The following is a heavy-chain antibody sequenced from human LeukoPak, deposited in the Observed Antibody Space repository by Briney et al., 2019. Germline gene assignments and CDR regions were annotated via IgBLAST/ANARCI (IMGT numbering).Heavy chain of an antibody. CDR3: ARARSCSSTSCSHFDY. D-gene: IGHD2-2*01. Sequence: ASVRVSCKASGGTFSSYAISWVRQAPGQGLEWMGRIIPILGIANYAQKFQGRVTITADKSTSTAYMELSSLRSEDTAVYYCARARSCSSTSCSHFDYWGQGTLVTVSS. V-gene: IGHV1-69*04. CDR2: IIPILGIA. CDR1: GGTFSSYA. J-gene: IGHJ4*02.